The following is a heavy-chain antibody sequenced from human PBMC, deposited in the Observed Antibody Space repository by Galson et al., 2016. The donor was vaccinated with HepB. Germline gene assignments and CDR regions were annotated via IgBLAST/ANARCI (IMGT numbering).Heavy chain of an antibody. J-gene: IGHJ3*02. CDR1: GDNFATYW. D-gene: IGHD3-10*01. CDR3: TRRAVRGLITRHAFEI. Sequence: QSGAEVKKPGESLKISCKGSGDNFATYWIGWVRQVPGKGLEWMGLIYPSDSDTQYTPSFQGPVTISADRSNSTAYLQWDSLRASDTAIYYCTRRAVRGLITRHAFEIWGQGKMVTVSS. V-gene: IGHV5-51*01. CDR2: IYPSDSDT.